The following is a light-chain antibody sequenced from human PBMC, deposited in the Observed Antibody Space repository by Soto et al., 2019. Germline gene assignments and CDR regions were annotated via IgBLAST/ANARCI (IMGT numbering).Light chain of an antibody. CDR2: DYN. J-gene: IGLJ2*01. CDR3: GTWDSSLSAVV. V-gene: IGLV1-51*01. Sequence: QSVLTQPPSVSAAPGQKVTISCSGSGSNIGSNFVSWYQQLPGTAPKLLIYDYNKRPSGIPDRFSGSKSGTSATLGITGLQPADEADYYCGTWDSSLSAVVFGGGTKLTVL. CDR1: GSNIGSNF.